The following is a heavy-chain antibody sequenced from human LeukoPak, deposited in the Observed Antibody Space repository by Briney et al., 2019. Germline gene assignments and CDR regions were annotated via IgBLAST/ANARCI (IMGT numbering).Heavy chain of an antibody. D-gene: IGHD2-15*01. CDR1: GFIYINYW. Sequence: GESLKISCKGSGFIYINYWIGWVRQMPGQGLEWMGIIYPGDSDTRYSPPFQGQVTISVDRSINTAYLQWSSLKASDTAMYYCVRRGFCSGDNCFSYAFDIWGQGTMVTVSS. J-gene: IGHJ3*02. CDR2: IYPGDSDT. CDR3: VRRGFCSGDNCFSYAFDI. V-gene: IGHV5-51*01.